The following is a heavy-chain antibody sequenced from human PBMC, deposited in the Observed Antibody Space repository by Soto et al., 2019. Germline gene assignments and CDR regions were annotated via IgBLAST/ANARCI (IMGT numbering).Heavy chain of an antibody. CDR1: GFDFSSYA. V-gene: IGHV3-23*01. J-gene: IGHJ5*02. Sequence: EVQLLESGGGLVQPGGSLRLSCAASGFDFSSYAMSWVRQAPGKGLECISLISGTGVPTLYAESVKGRFAVTRDNSKDTLCLEMNNLRVDDTAMYYCAKSFCSSSSCFFLWVDPWGPGTLVTVSS. D-gene: IGHD2-2*01. CDR3: AKSFCSSSSCFFLWVDP. CDR2: ISGTGVPT.